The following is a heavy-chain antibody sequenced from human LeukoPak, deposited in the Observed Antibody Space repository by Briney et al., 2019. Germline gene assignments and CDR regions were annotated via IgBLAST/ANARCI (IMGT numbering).Heavy chain of an antibody. V-gene: IGHV3-48*02. CDR2: ITASGTAM. J-gene: IGHJ4*02. Sequence: GGSLRLSCAASGFTFSSYSTNWVRQAPGKGLEWVSHITASGTAMFYADSVKGRFTISRDNAKNSLYLQMNSLRDEDTAVYYCASSGSYRFDYWGQGTLVTVSS. CDR1: GFTFSSYS. D-gene: IGHD1-26*01. CDR3: ASSGSYRFDY.